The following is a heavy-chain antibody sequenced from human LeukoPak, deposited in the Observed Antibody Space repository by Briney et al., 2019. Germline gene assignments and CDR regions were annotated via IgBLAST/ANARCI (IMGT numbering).Heavy chain of an antibody. V-gene: IGHV1-2*02. CDR1: GYTFTGYY. CDR3: ATDSSMVRGVALLLFYGMDV. D-gene: IGHD3-10*01. J-gene: IGHJ6*02. CDR2: INPNSGGT. Sequence: GASVKVSCKASGYTFTGYYMHWVRQAPGQGLEWMGWINPNSGGTNYAQKFQGRVTMTEDTSTDTAYMELSSLRSEDTAVYYCATDSSMVRGVALLLFYGMDVWGQGTTVTVSS.